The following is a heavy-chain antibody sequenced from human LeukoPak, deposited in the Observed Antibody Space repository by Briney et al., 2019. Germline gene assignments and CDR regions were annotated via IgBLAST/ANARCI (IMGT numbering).Heavy chain of an antibody. Sequence: PSETLSLTCTVSGGSISSYYWSWIRQPAGKGLEWIGRIYTSGSTNYNPSLKSRVTMSVDTSKNQFSLKLSSVTAADTAVYYCARDGRSGSYHDAFDIWGQGTMVTVSS. CDR3: ARDGRSGSYHDAFDI. CDR1: GGSISSYY. CDR2: IYTSGST. V-gene: IGHV4-4*07. J-gene: IGHJ3*02. D-gene: IGHD1-26*01.